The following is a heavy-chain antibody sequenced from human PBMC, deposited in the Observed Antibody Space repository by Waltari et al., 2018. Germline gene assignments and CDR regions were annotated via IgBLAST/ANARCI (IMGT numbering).Heavy chain of an antibody. J-gene: IGHJ5*02. CDR1: GGSFSGYY. CDR2: INHSGST. V-gene: IGHV4-34*01. CDR3: ARAPPSVAGKGGWFDP. D-gene: IGHD6-19*01. Sequence: QVQLQQWGAGLLKPSETLSLTCAVYGGSFSGYYWSWIRQPPGKGLEWIGEINHSGSTNYNPSLKSRVTISVDTSKNQFSLKLSSVTAADTAVYYCARAPPSVAGKGGWFDPWGQGTLVTVSS.